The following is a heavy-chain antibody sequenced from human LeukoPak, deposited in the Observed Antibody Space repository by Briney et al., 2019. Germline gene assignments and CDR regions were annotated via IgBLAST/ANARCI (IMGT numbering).Heavy chain of an antibody. CDR3: ARGSNVDTAMVDY. D-gene: IGHD5-18*01. V-gene: IGHV1-2*02. J-gene: IGHJ4*02. CDR2: INPNSGGT. CDR1: GYTFTGYY. Sequence: ASVKVSCKASGYTFTGYYMHWVRQAPGQGLEWMGWINPNSGGTNYVQKFQGRVTMTRDTSISTAYMELSRLRSDDTAVYYCARGSNVDTAMVDYWGQGTLVTVSS.